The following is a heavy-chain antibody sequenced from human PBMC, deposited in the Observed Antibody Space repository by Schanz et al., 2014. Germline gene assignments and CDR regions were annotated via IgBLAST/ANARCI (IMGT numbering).Heavy chain of an antibody. CDR2: INTGSGDT. CDR3: ARGIGGYGANNYFDY. D-gene: IGHD5-12*01. V-gene: IGHV1-3*04. Sequence: QIQLVQSGPEVKKPGATVKVSCKASEYSFTSYSMHWVRQAPGQRLEWMGWINTGSGDTKYSQNFQGRVTITRDTSASTAYMELSSLRSEDTAVYSCARGIGGYGANNYFDYWGQGTLVTVSS. J-gene: IGHJ4*02. CDR1: EYSFTSYS.